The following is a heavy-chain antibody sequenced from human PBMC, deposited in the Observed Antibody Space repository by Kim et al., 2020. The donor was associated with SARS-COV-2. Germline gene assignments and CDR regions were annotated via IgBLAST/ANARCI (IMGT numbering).Heavy chain of an antibody. J-gene: IGHJ4*02. D-gene: IGHD3-3*01. CDR3: ARLRSYDFWSGYRYYFDY. Sequence: KSRVTISVDTSKNQFSLKLSSVTAADTAVYYCARLRSYDFWSGYRYYFDYWGQGTLVTVSS. V-gene: IGHV4-61*07.